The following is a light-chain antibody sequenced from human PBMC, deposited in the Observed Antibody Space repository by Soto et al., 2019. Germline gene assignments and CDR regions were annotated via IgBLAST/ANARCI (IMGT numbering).Light chain of an antibody. J-gene: IGKJ2*01. Sequence: DIQMTQSPSTLSASVGDRVTITCRASQSVNSWLAWYQQKPGKAPDLLIYEASILESGVPSRFSGSGSGTEFTLTISRLQPEYFATYYYQHDCTERAFGQGTKLEIK. V-gene: IGKV1-5*03. CDR1: QSVNSW. CDR2: EAS. CDR3: QHDCTERA.